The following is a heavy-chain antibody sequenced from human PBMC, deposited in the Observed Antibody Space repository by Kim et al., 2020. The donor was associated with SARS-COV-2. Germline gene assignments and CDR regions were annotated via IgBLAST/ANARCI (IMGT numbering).Heavy chain of an antibody. D-gene: IGHD3-10*01. Sequence: ASVKVSCKASGYTFTSYAMHWVRQAPGQRLEWMGWINAGNGNTKYSQKFQGRVTITRDTSASTAYMELSSLRSEDTAVYYCARDRGSMVRGVIAYYYYYYGMDVWGQGTTLTYSS. CDR2: INAGNGNT. J-gene: IGHJ6*02. V-gene: IGHV1-3*01. CDR1: GYTFTSYA. CDR3: ARDRGSMVRGVIAYYYYYYGMDV.